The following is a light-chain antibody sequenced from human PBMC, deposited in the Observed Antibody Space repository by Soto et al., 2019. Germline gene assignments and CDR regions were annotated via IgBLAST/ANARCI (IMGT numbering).Light chain of an antibody. Sequence: QSVLPQPPSASGTPGQRVTISCSGTSSNIGSNAVNWYQQLPGTAPKLLIYSNNQRPSCVPDRFSGSKSGTSASLSISRLQSEDEADYYCAAWDDSLNGHYVFGSGTKVTVL. V-gene: IGLV1-44*01. CDR3: AAWDDSLNGHYV. CDR2: SNN. J-gene: IGLJ1*01. CDR1: SSNIGSNA.